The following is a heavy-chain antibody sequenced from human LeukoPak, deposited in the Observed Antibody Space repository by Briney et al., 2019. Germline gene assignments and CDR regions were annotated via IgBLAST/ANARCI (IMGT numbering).Heavy chain of an antibody. D-gene: IGHD6-13*01. CDR3: ARRYSSSWYGYYFDY. Sequence: GESLKISCKGSGYSFTSYWIGWVRQMPGKGLDWMGVIYPGDSDTRYSPSFQGQVTISADKSISTAYLQWSSLKASDTAMYYCARRYSSSWYGYYFDYWGQGTLVTVSS. CDR1: GYSFTSYW. J-gene: IGHJ4*02. V-gene: IGHV5-51*01. CDR2: IYPGDSDT.